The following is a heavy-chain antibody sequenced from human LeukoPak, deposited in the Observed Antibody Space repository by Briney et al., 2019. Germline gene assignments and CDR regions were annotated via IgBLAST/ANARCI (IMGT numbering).Heavy chain of an antibody. Sequence: ASVKVPCKAFGYTFTGYYIHWVRQAPGPGLEWMGSIHPNSGDTKYAQKFQGRVTMTGDTSINTAYMELSGLTSDDTAVYYCASYSSATAYYYYYYMDVWGKGTTVIVSS. V-gene: IGHV1-2*02. D-gene: IGHD3-10*01. CDR2: IHPNSGDT. CDR1: GYTFTGYY. CDR3: ASYSSATAYYYYYYMDV. J-gene: IGHJ6*03.